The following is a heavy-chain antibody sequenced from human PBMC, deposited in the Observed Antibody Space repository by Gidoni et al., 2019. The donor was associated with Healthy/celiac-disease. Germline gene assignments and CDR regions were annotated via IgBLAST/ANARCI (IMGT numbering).Heavy chain of an antibody. CDR3: AVKDRSSWTNFDY. V-gene: IGHV1-69*01. Sequence: QVQLLQSGAEVKKPGSSVTVSCKASAGTFSSYAIIWVRQARGQALEWMGGIIPILGTANYAQKFQGRVTITADESTSTAYMELGSLRSEDTAVYYCAVKDRSSWTNFDYWGQGTLVTVSS. J-gene: IGHJ4*02. CDR2: IIPILGTA. CDR1: AGTFSSYA. D-gene: IGHD6-13*01.